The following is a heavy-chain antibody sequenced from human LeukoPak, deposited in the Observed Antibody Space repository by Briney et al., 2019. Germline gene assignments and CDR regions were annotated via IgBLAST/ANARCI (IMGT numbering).Heavy chain of an antibody. Sequence: SETLSLTCTVSGGSISSYYWSWIRQPAGKGLEWIGRIYTSGSTSYNPSLKSRVTMSVDTSKNQFSLKLSSVTAADTAVYYCARGGKQQLDFDYWGQGTLVTVSS. V-gene: IGHV4-4*07. CDR1: GGSISSYY. D-gene: IGHD6-13*01. CDR2: IYTSGST. J-gene: IGHJ4*02. CDR3: ARGGKQQLDFDY.